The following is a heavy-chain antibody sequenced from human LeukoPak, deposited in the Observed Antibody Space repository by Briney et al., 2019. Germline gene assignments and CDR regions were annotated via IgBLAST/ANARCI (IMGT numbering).Heavy chain of an antibody. CDR2: IYSGGST. CDR1: AFTFSTYA. J-gene: IGHJ6*03. D-gene: IGHD3-10*01. CDR3: ARGGSGEYYYYYYMDV. Sequence: GGSLRLSCAASAFTFSTYAMSWVRQAPGEGLEWVSVIYSGGSTYYADSVKGRFTISRDNSKNTLYLQMNSLRAEDTAVYYCARGGSGEYYYYYYMDVWGKGTTVTISS. V-gene: IGHV3-53*01.